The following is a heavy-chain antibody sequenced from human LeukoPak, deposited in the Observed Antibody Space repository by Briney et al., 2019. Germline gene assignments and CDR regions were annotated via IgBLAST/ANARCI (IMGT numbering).Heavy chain of an antibody. CDR2: ISWDGGSI. V-gene: IGHV3-9*01. CDR1: GFTFDDYT. J-gene: IGHJ3*02. CDR3: ARYRFVVGATDSFDM. Sequence: PGGSLRLSCAASGFTFDDYTMHWVRQAPGKGLEWVSGISWDGGSIDYADSVKGRFTISRDNAKNSLYLQMNSLRAEDTAVYYCARYRFVVGATDSFDMWGQGTTVTVSS. D-gene: IGHD1-26*01.